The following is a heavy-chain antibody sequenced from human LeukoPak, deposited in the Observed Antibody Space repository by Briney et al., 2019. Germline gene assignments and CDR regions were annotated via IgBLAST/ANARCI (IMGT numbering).Heavy chain of an antibody. D-gene: IGHD3-22*01. CDR3: ARGPRYYDSSGYITRYYYYYMDV. CDR2: IYYSGST. J-gene: IGHJ6*03. Sequence: SETLSLTCTVSGGSISSGSYYWSWIRQPPGKGLEWIGSIYYSGSTYYNPSLKSRVTISVDTSKNQFSLKLSSVTAADTAVYYCARGPRYYDSSGYITRYYYYYMDVWGKGTTVTVSS. V-gene: IGHV4-39*07. CDR1: GGSISSGSYY.